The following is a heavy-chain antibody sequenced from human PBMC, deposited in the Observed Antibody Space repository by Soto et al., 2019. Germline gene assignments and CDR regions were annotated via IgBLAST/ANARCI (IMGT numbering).Heavy chain of an antibody. CDR3: ARETVVVPAAMGPYYYGMDV. Sequence: VKVSCKASGYTFTGYYMHWVRQAPGQGLEWMGWINPNSGGTNYAQKFQGWVTMTRDTSISTAYMELSRLRSDDTAVYYCARETVVVPAAMGPYYYGMDVRGQGTTVTVSS. J-gene: IGHJ6*02. CDR1: GYTFTGYY. D-gene: IGHD2-2*01. V-gene: IGHV1-2*04. CDR2: INPNSGGT.